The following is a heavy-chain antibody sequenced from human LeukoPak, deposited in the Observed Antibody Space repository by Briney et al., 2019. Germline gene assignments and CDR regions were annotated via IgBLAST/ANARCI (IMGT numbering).Heavy chain of an antibody. CDR2: ISGSGGST. CDR3: AKVEGTARGYYTLDAFDI. V-gene: IGHV3-23*01. D-gene: IGHD3-3*01. J-gene: IGHJ3*02. CDR1: GFTFSSYA. Sequence: PGGSLRLSCAASGFTFSSYAMSWVRQAPGKGLEWVSAISGSGGSTYYADSVKGRFTISRDNSKNTLYLQMNSLRAEDTAVYYCAKVEGTARGYYTLDAFDIWGQGTMVTVSS.